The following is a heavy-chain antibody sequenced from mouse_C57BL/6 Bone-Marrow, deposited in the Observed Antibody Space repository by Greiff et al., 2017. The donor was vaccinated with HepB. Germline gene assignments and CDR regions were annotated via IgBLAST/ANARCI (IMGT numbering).Heavy chain of an antibody. J-gene: IGHJ3*01. CDR3: ARDRPRRFAY. Sequence: DVMLVESGGGLVKPGGSLKLSCAASGFTFSSYAMSWVRQTPEKRLEWVATISDGGSYTYYPDNVKGRFTISRDNAKNNLYLQMSHLKSEDTAMYYCARDRPRRFAYWGQGTLVTVSA. V-gene: IGHV5-4*01. CDR1: GFTFSSYA. CDR2: ISDGGSYT.